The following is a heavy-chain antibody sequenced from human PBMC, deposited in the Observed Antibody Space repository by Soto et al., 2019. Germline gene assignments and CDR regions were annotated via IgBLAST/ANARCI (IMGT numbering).Heavy chain of an antibody. CDR1: GFTFSSYG. J-gene: IGHJ6*02. D-gene: IGHD6-6*01. CDR2: IWYVGSNK. V-gene: IGHV3-33*01. Sequence: GGSLRLSCAASGFTFSSYGMHWVRQAPGKGLEWVAVIWYVGSNKYYADSVKGRFTISRDNSKNTLNLQMNSRRAEDTAVYYCARGIAAPPYYYYGMDVWGQGTTVTVSS. CDR3: ARGIAAPPYYYYGMDV.